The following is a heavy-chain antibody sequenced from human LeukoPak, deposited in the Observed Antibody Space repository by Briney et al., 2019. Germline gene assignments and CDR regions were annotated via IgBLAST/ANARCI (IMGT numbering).Heavy chain of an antibody. Sequence: GASVTVSCKASGGTCSSYAISWVRQAPGQGLEWMGGIIPIYSTANYAQKFQGRVTITADESTSTAYMELSSLRSEDTAVYYCATTYHYDSSGYVGSYWGQGTLVTVSS. V-gene: IGHV1-69*13. D-gene: IGHD3-22*01. J-gene: IGHJ4*02. CDR2: IIPIYSTA. CDR1: GGTCSSYA. CDR3: ATTYHYDSSGYVGSY.